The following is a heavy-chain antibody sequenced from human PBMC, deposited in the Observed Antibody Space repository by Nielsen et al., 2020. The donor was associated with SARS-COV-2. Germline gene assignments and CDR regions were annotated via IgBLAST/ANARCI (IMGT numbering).Heavy chain of an antibody. J-gene: IGHJ4*02. D-gene: IGHD5-12*01. CDR2: FDPEDGET. CDR1: GYTLTELS. CDR3: ARGVALPYGYFDY. Sequence: ASVKVSCKVSGYTLTELSMHWVRQAPGKGLEWMGGFDPEDGETNYAQKFQGRVTITADESTSTAYMELSSLRSEDTAVYYCARGVALPYGYFDYWGQGTLVTVSS. V-gene: IGHV1-24*01.